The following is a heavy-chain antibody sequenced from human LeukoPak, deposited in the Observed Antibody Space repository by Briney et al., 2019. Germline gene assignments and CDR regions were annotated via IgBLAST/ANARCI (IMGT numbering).Heavy chain of an antibody. CDR1: GGSISSSSYY. D-gene: IGHD1-1*01. CDR3: ARGRQTRRETTHIDY. Sequence: SETLSLTCTVSGGSISSSSYYWGWIRQPPGKGLEWIGSIYYSGSTYYNPSLKSRVTISVDTSKNQFSLKLSSVTAADTAVYYCARGRQTRRETTHIDYWGQGTLVTVSS. J-gene: IGHJ4*02. V-gene: IGHV4-39*07. CDR2: IYYSGST.